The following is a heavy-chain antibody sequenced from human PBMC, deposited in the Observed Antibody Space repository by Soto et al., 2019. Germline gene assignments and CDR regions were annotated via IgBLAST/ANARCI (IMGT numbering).Heavy chain of an antibody. CDR2: IKSKTDGGTT. Sequence: GGSLRLSCAASGFTFSNAWMSWVRQAPGKGLEWVGRIKSKTDGGTTDYAAPVKGRFTISRDDSKNTLYLQMNSLKTEDTAVYYCTTEGGGGWSIYYFDYWGQGTLVTVSS. CDR1: GFTFSNAW. V-gene: IGHV3-15*01. D-gene: IGHD6-19*01. J-gene: IGHJ4*02. CDR3: TTEGGGGWSIYYFDY.